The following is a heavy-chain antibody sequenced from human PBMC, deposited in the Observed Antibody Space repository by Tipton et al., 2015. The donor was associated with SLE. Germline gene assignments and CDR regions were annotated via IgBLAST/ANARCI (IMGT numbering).Heavy chain of an antibody. CDR2: ISAYNGNT. Sequence: QLVQSGAEVKKPGASVKVSCKASGYTFTSYGISWVRQAPGQGLEWMGWISAYNGNTKYGKKLQGRVTMTTDTSTGTAYMELRSLRSDDTAVYYCARLRSFYYCMDVWGEGTTVTVSS. D-gene: IGHD3-3*01. V-gene: IGHV1-18*01. CDR1: GYTFTSYG. CDR3: ARLRSFYYCMDV. J-gene: IGHJ6*03.